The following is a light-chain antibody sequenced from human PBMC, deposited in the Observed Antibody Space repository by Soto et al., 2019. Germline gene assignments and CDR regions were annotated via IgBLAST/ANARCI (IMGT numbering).Light chain of an antibody. Sequence: QAVVTQVASLTVSPGGTCTLTCASSTGAVTSGYYPNWFQQKPGQPPMALIYSINKKHSWTPARFSGSLLGGKAAPTLSGVQPADEAEYYCLLCYGGAYFFGTGTKVTVL. CDR3: LLCYGGAYF. CDR2: SIN. CDR1: TGAVTSGYY. J-gene: IGLJ1*01. V-gene: IGLV7-43*01.